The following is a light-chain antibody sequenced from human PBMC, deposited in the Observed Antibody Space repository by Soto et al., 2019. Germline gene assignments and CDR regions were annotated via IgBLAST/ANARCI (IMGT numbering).Light chain of an antibody. Sequence: EIGLTQSPGTLSLSPGERATLSCRASQSVSSYLAWDQQKPGQAPRLLISGASSRATGIPDRFSGSGSGTDFTLTISRLEHEDFAGYYCQQYGSSPGTFGGGTKVEIK. CDR3: QQYGSSPGT. J-gene: IGKJ4*01. V-gene: IGKV3-20*01. CDR1: QSVSSY. CDR2: GAS.